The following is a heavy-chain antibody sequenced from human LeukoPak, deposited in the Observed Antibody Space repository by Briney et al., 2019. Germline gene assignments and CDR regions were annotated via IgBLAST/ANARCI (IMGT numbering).Heavy chain of an antibody. D-gene: IGHD5-12*01. Sequence: AGSLTLSCTASGFTLSSSNTHWVRQPPGKGLEWVSSITSSSTYYADSVKGRFTISRDNARNSLYLQMNSLRAEDTALYYCARERVTTTAFDIWGQGTMVTVSS. CDR3: ARERVTTTAFDI. V-gene: IGHV3-21*01. CDR2: ITSSSTY. CDR1: GFTLSSSN. J-gene: IGHJ3*02.